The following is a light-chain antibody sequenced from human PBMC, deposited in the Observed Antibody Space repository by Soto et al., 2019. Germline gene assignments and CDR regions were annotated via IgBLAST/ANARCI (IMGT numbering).Light chain of an antibody. CDR3: SSYAGSSNV. CDR2: EVS. V-gene: IGLV2-8*01. J-gene: IGLJ1*01. Sequence: QSVLTQPASVSGSPGQSITISCTGSRNDISAYDSVSWYQQHPDKAPKLIIYEVSNRPSGVPDRFSGSKSGNTASLTVSGLQAEDEADYYCSSYAGSSNVFGTGTKLTVL. CDR1: RNDISAYDS.